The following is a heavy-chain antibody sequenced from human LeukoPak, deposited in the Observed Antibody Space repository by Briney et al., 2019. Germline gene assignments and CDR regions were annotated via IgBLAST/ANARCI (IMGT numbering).Heavy chain of an antibody. Sequence: GGSLKLSCAASGFTFDDYAMHWVRQAPGKGLEWVSGISWNSGSISYVDSVKGRFTISRDNAKNSLYLQMNSLRAEDTAVYYCARDDAYKSSGFDYWGQGTLVTVSS. V-gene: IGHV3-9*01. CDR1: GFTFDDYA. CDR2: ISWNSGSI. D-gene: IGHD3-10*01. CDR3: ARDDAYKSSGFDY. J-gene: IGHJ4*02.